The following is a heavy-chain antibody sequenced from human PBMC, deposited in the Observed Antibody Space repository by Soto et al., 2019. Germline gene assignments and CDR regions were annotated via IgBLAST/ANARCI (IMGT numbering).Heavy chain of an antibody. CDR2: INSDGSST. V-gene: IGHV3-74*01. CDR3: ASGSSWYPHNWFDP. D-gene: IGHD6-13*01. J-gene: IGHJ5*02. Sequence: PGGSLRLSCAASGFTFSSYWMHWVRQAPGKGLVWVSRINSDGSSTSYADSVKGRFTISRDNAKNTLYLQMNSLRAEDTAVYYCASGSSWYPHNWFDPWGQGTLVTVSS. CDR1: GFTFSSYW.